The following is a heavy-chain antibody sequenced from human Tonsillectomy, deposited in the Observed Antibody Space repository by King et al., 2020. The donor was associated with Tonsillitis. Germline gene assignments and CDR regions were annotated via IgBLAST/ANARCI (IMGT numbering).Heavy chain of an antibody. V-gene: IGHV5-51*01. Sequence: QLVQSGVEVKKPGGSLKISCKGSGYTFASHWIGWVRQMPGKGLEWMGIIYPGDSGTRYSPSFQGQVTITADKSITTAYLQWSSLKASDTAMYFCARRGYCCGGFWYSRDAIAIWGQGTMVTVSS. CDR1: GYTFASHW. J-gene: IGHJ3*02. D-gene: IGHD2-15*01. CDR3: ARRGYCCGGFWYSRDAIAI. CDR2: IYPGDSGT.